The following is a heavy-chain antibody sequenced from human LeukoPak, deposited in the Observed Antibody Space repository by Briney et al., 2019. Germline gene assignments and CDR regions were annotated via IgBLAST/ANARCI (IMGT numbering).Heavy chain of an antibody. V-gene: IGHV1-18*01. Sequence: ASVKVSCKASGYTFTSLDINWVRQATGQGLEWMGWISAYNGNTNYAQKLQGRVTMTTDTSTSTAYMELRSLGSDDTAVYYCARDGGYYDSSDGPGYWGQGTLVTVSS. CDR2: ISAYNGNT. CDR3: ARDGGYYDSSDGPGY. D-gene: IGHD3-22*01. CDR1: GYTFTSLD. J-gene: IGHJ4*02.